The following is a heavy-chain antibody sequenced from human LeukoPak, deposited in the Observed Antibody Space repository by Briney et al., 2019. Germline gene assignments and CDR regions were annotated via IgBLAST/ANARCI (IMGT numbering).Heavy chain of an antibody. D-gene: IGHD2-15*01. CDR3: ASRPHLYCSGGSCYSRYYYYGMDV. V-gene: IGHV4-39*01. CDR1: GGSISSSSYY. Sequence: PSETLSLTCTVSGGSISSSSYYWGWIRQPPGKGLEWLGSIYYSGSTYYNPSLKGRVTISVDTSKNQFSLKLSSVTAADTAVYYCASRPHLYCSGGSCYSRYYYYGMDVWGQGTTVTVSS. J-gene: IGHJ6*02. CDR2: IYYSGST.